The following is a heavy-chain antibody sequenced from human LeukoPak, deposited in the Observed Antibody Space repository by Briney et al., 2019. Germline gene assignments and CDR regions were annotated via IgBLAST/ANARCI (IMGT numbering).Heavy chain of an antibody. CDR2: ISDRGSRT. CDR1: GITLSNYG. CDR3: ARGPVHTSIHYFDY. D-gene: IGHD3-3*01. J-gene: IGHJ4*02. V-gene: IGHV3-23*01. Sequence: GGSLRLSCAVSGITLSNYGMSWVRQAPGKGLEWVAGISDRGSRTNYADSVKGRFTISTDHPENTLYLQMNSLRAEDTAVYYCARGPVHTSIHYFDYWGQGTLVTVSS.